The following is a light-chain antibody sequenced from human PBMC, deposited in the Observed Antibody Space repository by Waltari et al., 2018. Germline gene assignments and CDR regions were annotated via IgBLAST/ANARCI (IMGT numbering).Light chain of an antibody. V-gene: IGKV2-30*02. J-gene: IGKJ4*01. CDR1: QSRVHSSVHTY. Sequence: QSRVHSSVHTYLARYQQRPCQSPSRLIYTVWNRESCVRYRVSASGSGTDFTLKSSRAEAEDVGVYYRMQRTHSALTFGRGTKVEIK. CDR3: MQRTHSALT. CDR2: TVW.